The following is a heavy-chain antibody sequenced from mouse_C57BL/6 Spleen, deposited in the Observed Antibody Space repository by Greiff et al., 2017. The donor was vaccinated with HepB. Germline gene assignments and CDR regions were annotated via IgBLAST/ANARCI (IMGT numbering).Heavy chain of an antibody. J-gene: IGHJ4*01. CDR3: ARIYYAYAMDY. V-gene: IGHV1-52*01. CDR1: GYTFTSYW. D-gene: IGHD2-1*01. CDR2: IDPSDSET. Sequence: QVQLQQPGAELVRPGSSVKLSCKASGYTFTSYWMHWVKQRPIQGLEWIGNIDPSDSETHYNQKFKDKATLTVDKSSSTAYMQLSSLTSEDSAVYYCARIYYAYAMDYWGQGTSVTVSS.